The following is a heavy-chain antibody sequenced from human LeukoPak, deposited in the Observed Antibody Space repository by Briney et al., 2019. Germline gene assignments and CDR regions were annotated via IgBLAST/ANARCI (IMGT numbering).Heavy chain of an antibody. CDR3: AKDRLEWLLSSDY. CDR1: GITLSSYA. V-gene: IGHV3-23*01. D-gene: IGHD3-3*01. Sequence: GGSLRLSCAASGITLSSYAMSWVRQAPGKGLEWVSGISVSGGSTYYADSVKGRFTISRDNSKNTLYLQINSLRAEDTAVYYCAKDRLEWLLSSDYWGQGTLVTVSS. J-gene: IGHJ4*02. CDR2: ISVSGGST.